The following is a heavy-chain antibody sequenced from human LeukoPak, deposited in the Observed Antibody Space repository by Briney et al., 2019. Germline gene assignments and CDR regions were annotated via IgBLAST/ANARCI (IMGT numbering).Heavy chain of an antibody. CDR1: GFTFSSYA. J-gene: IGHJ6*02. V-gene: IGHV3-23*01. D-gene: IGHD3-9*01. Sequence: PGGSLRLSCAASGFTFSSYAVSWVRQAPGKGLEWVSAISGSGGSTYYADSVKGRFTISSDNSKNTLYLQMNSLRAEDTAVYYCAKEAGMDYDILTGCMDVWGQGTTVTVSS. CDR3: AKEAGMDYDILTGCMDV. CDR2: ISGSGGST.